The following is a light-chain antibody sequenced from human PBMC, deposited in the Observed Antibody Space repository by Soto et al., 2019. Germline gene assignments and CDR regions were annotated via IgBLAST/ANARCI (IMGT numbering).Light chain of an antibody. CDR1: SSDVAIYNY. CDR3: CSYAGGYTFARNV. CDR2: DVS. Sequence: QSALTQPRSVSGSPGQSVTISCTGTSSDVAIYNYISWYQQHPGEAPKLMIHDVSERPSGVPDRFSGSKSGNTASLTISGLQAEDEVDYYCCSYAGGYTFARNVFGTGTKLTVL. V-gene: IGLV2-11*01. J-gene: IGLJ1*01.